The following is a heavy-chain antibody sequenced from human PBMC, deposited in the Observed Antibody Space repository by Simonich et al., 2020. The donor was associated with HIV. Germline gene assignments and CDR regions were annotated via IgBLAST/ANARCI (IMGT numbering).Heavy chain of an antibody. V-gene: IGHV1-46*01. CDR3: AGDSGGYWYFDL. CDR2: ITPGGSR. CDR1: GYTFTSYY. Sequence: QVQLVQSGAEVKKPGASVKVSCKASGYTFTSYYINWVRQAPGQGLECMGKITPGGSRTYAQKFQGRVTMTRDTSTSTVYMELSSVSSEDTAVYYCAGDSGGYWYFDLWGRGTLVTVSS. D-gene: IGHD2-15*01. J-gene: IGHJ2*01.